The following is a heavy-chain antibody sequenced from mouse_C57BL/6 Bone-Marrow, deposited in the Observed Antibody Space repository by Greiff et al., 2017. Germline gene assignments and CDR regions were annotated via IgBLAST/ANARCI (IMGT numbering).Heavy chain of an antibody. D-gene: IGHD3-3*01. CDR1: GYTFTSYW. Sequence: VQLQQPGAELVRPGTSVKLSCKASGYTFTSYWMHWVKQRPGQGLEWIGVIDPSDSYTNSNQKFKGKATLTVDTSSSTAYMQLSSLTSEDSAVYYCARSPGTSYWGQGTTLTVSS. CDR2: IDPSDSYT. J-gene: IGHJ2*01. CDR3: ARSPGTSY. V-gene: IGHV1-59*01.